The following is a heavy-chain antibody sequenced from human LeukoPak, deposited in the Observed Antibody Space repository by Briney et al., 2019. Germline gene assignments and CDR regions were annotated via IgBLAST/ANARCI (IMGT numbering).Heavy chain of an antibody. V-gene: IGHV3-15*07. D-gene: IGHD4/OR15-4a*01. CDR1: GFTFSNAW. CDR3: TTDDLTMATSAAFDI. Sequence: GGSLRLSCATSGFTFSNAWMNWVRQAPGKGLEWVGRIRSNSDGGTIDYAAPVKGRFTISRDDSKNTQYLQMNSLKTEDTAVYYCTTDDLTMATSAAFDIWGQGTMVTVSS. CDR2: IRSNSDGGTI. J-gene: IGHJ3*02.